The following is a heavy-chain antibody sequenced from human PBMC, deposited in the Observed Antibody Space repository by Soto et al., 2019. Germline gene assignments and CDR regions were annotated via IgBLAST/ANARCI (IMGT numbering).Heavy chain of an antibody. CDR2: ISSSSSII. D-gene: IGHD6-19*01. V-gene: IGHV3-48*01. Sequence: GGSLRLSCAASGFTFSNSGMNWVRQAPGKGLEWVSYISSSSSIIYYTDSVNGRFTISRDNAKNSLYLQMNALRAEDTAVYYCARDSGRQWLILDYWGQGTLVTVSS. J-gene: IGHJ4*02. CDR3: ARDSGRQWLILDY. CDR1: GFTFSNSG.